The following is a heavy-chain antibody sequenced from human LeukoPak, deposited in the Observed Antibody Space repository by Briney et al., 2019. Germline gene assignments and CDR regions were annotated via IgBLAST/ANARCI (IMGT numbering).Heavy chain of an antibody. CDR1: GFSFSDYG. CDR3: AKAKGWYGEGYFDY. V-gene: IGHV3-NL1*01. D-gene: IGHD3-10*01. J-gene: IGHJ4*02. CDR2: LYPDGRT. Sequence: GGSLRLSCVASGFSFSDYGMHWVRQTPGKGLEWVSVLYPDGRTYYADSVKGRFTISRDVSKNTLFLQMTSLRAEDTAVYYCAKAKGWYGEGYFDYWGQGTLVTVSS.